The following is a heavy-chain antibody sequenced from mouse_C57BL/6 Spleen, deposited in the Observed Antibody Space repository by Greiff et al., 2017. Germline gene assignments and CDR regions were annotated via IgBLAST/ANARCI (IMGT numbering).Heavy chain of an antibody. J-gene: IGHJ1*03. Sequence: VQLQQSGAELVRPGASVKLSCTASGFNIKDDYMHWVKQRPEQGLEWIGWIDPENGDTEYASKFQGKATITADTSSNTAYLQLSSLTSEDTAVYYCTPTTVVPHWYFDVWGTGTTVTVSS. CDR1: GFNIKDDY. D-gene: IGHD1-1*01. V-gene: IGHV14-4*01. CDR2: IDPENGDT. CDR3: TPTTVVPHWYFDV.